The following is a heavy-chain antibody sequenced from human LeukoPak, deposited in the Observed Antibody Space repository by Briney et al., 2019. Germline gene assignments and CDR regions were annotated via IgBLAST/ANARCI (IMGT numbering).Heavy chain of an antibody. CDR2: INPNSGGT. D-gene: IGHD2-2*01. CDR3: ARETVRYCSSTNCLSY. V-gene: IGHV1-2*02. J-gene: IGHJ4*02. CDR1: GYTFTGYY. Sequence: ASVKVSCXASGYTFTGYYMHWVRQAPGQGLEWMGWINPNSGGTNYAQKFQGRVTMTRDTSISTAYMELSRLRSDDTAVYYCARETVRYCSSTNCLSYWGQGTLVTVSS.